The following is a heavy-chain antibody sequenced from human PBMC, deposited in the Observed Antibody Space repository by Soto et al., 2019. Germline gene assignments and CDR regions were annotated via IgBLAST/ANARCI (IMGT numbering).Heavy chain of an antibody. J-gene: IGHJ6*02. CDR1: GGSISSSSYY. Sequence: SETLSLTCTVSGGSISSSSYYGGWIRQPPGKGLEWIGSIYYSGSTYYNPSLKSRVTISVDTSKNQFSLKLSSVTAADTAVYYCARTVTTFRGDYGMDVWGQGTTVT. CDR3: ARTVTTFRGDYGMDV. D-gene: IGHD4-17*01. V-gene: IGHV4-39*01. CDR2: IYYSGST.